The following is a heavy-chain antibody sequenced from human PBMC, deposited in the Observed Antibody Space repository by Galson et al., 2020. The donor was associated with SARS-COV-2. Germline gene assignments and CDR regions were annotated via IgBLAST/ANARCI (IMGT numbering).Heavy chain of an antibody. CDR3: ARARITMIVVVDAFDI. V-gene: IGHV4-31*01. CDR2: INYSGRT. CDR1: GGSISSGGYY. J-gene: IGHJ3*02. Sequence: SETLSLTCTVSGGSISSGGYYWSWHRPHPGKGLEWKGNINYSGRTYSTPTLQTPVTISVDTTKNQFSLKLSSVTAADTAVYCCARARITMIVVVDAFDIWGQGTMVTVSS. D-gene: IGHD3-22*01.